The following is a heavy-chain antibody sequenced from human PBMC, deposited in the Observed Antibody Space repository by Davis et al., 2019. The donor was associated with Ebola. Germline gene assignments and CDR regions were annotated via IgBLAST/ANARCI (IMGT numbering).Heavy chain of an antibody. D-gene: IGHD3-22*01. V-gene: IGHV1-2*02. CDR2: IKPNSGGT. CDR1: EYTFTGYY. Sequence: ASVKVSCKASEYTFTGYYLHWVRQAPGQGLEWMGWIKPNSGGTKYAQKFQGRVTMTRDTSISTAYMELSRLRSEDTAVYYCARDRYSDGSGYFFEQSHWGQGTLVTVSS. CDR3: ARDRYSDGSGYFFEQSH. J-gene: IGHJ4*02.